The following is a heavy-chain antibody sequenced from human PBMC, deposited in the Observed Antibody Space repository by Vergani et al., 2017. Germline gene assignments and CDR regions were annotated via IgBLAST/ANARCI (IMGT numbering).Heavy chain of an antibody. Sequence: EVQLVESGGGLVQPGGSLRLSCAASGFTFSSYEMNWVRQAPGKGLEWVSYISSSGITIYYADSVKGRFTISRDNAKNSLYLQMNSLRAEDTAVYYCARGNDYSAYYYMDVWGKGTTVTVSS. CDR1: GFTFSSYE. D-gene: IGHD4-11*01. V-gene: IGHV3-48*03. J-gene: IGHJ6*03. CDR3: ARGNDYSAYYYMDV. CDR2: ISSSGITI.